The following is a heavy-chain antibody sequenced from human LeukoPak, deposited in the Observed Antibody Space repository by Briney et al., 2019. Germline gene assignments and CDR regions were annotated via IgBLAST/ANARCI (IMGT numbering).Heavy chain of an antibody. D-gene: IGHD4-11*01. Sequence: ASVKVSCKASGYTFTGYYIHWVRQAPGQGLEWMGWISPDSGGTNYAQKFQGRVTMTSDTSISTAYMELSRLISDDSAVYYCXXXXXXALYSNPFDSWGQGTLVTVSS. J-gene: IGHJ5*01. CDR1: GYTFTGYY. V-gene: IGHV1-2*02. CDR2: ISPDSGGT. CDR3: XXXXXXALYSNPFDS.